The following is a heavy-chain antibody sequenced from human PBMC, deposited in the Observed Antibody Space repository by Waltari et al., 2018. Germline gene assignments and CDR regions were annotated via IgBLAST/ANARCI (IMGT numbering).Heavy chain of an antibody. CDR3: ARGELTYYYDSSGYYYDY. D-gene: IGHD3-22*01. J-gene: IGHJ4*02. V-gene: IGHV1-2*06. Sequence: QVQLVQSGAEVKKPGASVKVSCKASGYTFTGYYMHWVRQAPGQGLEWMGRINPNSGGTNYAQEFQGRVTMTRDTSISTAYMELSRLRSDDTAVYYCARGELTYYYDSSGYYYDYWGQGTLVTVSS. CDR1: GYTFTGYY. CDR2: INPNSGGT.